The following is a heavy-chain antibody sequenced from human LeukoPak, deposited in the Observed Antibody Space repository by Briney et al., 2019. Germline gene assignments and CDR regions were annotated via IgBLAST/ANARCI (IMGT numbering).Heavy chain of an antibody. CDR3: ARSAVTTHSDY. V-gene: IGHV1-18*01. CDR2: ISAYNGNT. Sequence: ASVNVSCKASGYTFTSYGISWVRQAPGQGREWMGWISAYNGNTNYAQKLQVRVTMTTDTSTSTAYMELRSLRSDDPAVYYCARSAVTTHSDYWGQGTLVTVSS. D-gene: IGHD4-17*01. J-gene: IGHJ4*02. CDR1: GYTFTSYG.